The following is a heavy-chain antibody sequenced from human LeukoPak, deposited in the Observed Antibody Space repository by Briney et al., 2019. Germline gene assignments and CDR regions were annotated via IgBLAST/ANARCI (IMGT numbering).Heavy chain of an antibody. J-gene: IGHJ4*02. CDR2: ISSSSSYI. V-gene: IGHV3-21*01. CDR1: GFTFSSYS. Sequence: GGSLRLSCAASGFTFSSYSMNWVRQAPGKGLDWVSSISSSSSYIYYADSVKGRFTISRDNAKNSLYLQMNSLRAEDTAVYYCTLNSGSYYGFDYWGQGTLVTVSS. D-gene: IGHD1-26*01. CDR3: TLNSGSYYGFDY.